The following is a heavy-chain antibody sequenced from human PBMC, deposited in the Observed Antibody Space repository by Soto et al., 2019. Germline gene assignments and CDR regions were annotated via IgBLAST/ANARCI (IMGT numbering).Heavy chain of an antibody. CDR1: GFPFSNSG. D-gene: IGHD2-21*01. CDR2: ITVHNGNT. Sequence: VQLVQSGAEVKKPGASVKISCKASGFPFSNSGIAWVRQAPGQGFEWMAWITVHNGNTNYAQALQDRVTLTTDTATNTADMELRSLRSDDTAVYYCARQEVWLLLPDFWGQGTLVTVSS. CDR3: ARQEVWLLLPDF. J-gene: IGHJ4*02. V-gene: IGHV1-18*01.